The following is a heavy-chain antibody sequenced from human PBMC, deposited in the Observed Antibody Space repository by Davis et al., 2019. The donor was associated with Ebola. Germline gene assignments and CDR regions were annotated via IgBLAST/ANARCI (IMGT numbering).Heavy chain of an antibody. CDR1: PGTFISYP. CDR3: ARDLVGGATSH. J-gene: IGHJ4*02. V-gene: IGHV1-69*01. D-gene: IGHD1-26*01. CDR2: IISIFGTA. Sequence: SVPVSCMASPGTFISYPFIYLGHPPRHPLEWLEGIISIFGTANYAQKFQGRVTITSDESTSTAYMELRRLRSDDTAVYYCARDLVGGATSHWGQGTLVTVSS.